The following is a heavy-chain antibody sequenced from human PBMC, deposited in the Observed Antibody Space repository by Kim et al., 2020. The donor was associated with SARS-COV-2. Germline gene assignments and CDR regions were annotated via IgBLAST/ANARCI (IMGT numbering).Heavy chain of an antibody. V-gene: IGHV4-31*03. D-gene: IGHD4-17*01. CDR1: GGSISSGGYY. J-gene: IGHJ3*02. CDR2: IYYSGST. Sequence: SETLSLTCTVSGGSISSGGYYWSWIRQHPGKGLEWIGYIYYSGSTYYNPSLKSRVTISVDTSKNQFSLKLSSVTAADTAVYYCARDYGDYVDAFDIWGQGTMLTVSS. CDR3: ARDYGDYVDAFDI.